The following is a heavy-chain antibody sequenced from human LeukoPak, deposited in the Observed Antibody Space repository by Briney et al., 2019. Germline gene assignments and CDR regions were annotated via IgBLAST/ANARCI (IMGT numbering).Heavy chain of an antibody. J-gene: IGHJ6*03. CDR1: GFSFSSYA. V-gene: IGHV3-30*04. Sequence: GGSLRLSCAVSGFSFSSYAMHWVRQAPGKGLEWVAVISYDGSNKYYADSVKGRFTISRDNSKNMLYLQMNSLRAEDTAVYHCAKDRDYGDYPSAYYYYMDVWGKGTTVTVSS. CDR2: ISYDGSNK. CDR3: AKDRDYGDYPSAYYYYMDV. D-gene: IGHD4-17*01.